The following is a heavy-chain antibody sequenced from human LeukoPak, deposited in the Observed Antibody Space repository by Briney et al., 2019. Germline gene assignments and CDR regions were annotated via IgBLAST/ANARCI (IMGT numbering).Heavy chain of an antibody. V-gene: IGHV3-23*01. CDR3: ARRSGIAVAGAFDY. Sequence: GGSLRLSCAASGFTFSSCGKSWVRQAPGKGLEWVSAISGSGGSTYYADSVKGRFTISRDNSKNTLYLQMNSLRAEDTAVYYCARRSGIAVAGAFDYWGQGTLVTVSS. CDR1: GFTFSSCG. D-gene: IGHD6-19*01. CDR2: ISGSGGST. J-gene: IGHJ4*02.